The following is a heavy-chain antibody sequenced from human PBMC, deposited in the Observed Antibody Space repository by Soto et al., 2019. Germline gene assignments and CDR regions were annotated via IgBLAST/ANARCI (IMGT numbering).Heavy chain of an antibody. D-gene: IGHD2-21*02. CDR2: IYHSGTT. V-gene: IGHV4-4*02. Sequence: QVQLQESGPGLVKPSGTLSLTCAVSGGSISSDDWWTWVRQTPGKGLEWIGEIYHSGTTNYNPSPMSRVTIAVDKAKSQFSLRLDYVTAADTAVYYCARSDCYGVCRGKWLDPWGQGILVTVSS. CDR3: ARSDCYGVCRGKWLDP. CDR1: GGSISSDDW. J-gene: IGHJ5*02.